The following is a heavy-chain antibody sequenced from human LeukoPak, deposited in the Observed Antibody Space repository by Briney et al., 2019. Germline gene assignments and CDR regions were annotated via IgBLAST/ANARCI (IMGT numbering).Heavy chain of an antibody. V-gene: IGHV4-4*02. J-gene: IGHJ1*01. CDR3: ARGGTPKYFQH. Sequence: SGTLSLTCAVSGGSITSSKWWHWVRQPPGKGLEWIGEIFHSGSVNYNPSLKSRVTISVDKSKNQFSLRLSSVTAADTAVYYCARGGTPKYFQHWGQGTLVTVSS. CDR1: GGSITSSKW. CDR2: IFHSGSV. D-gene: IGHD2-15*01.